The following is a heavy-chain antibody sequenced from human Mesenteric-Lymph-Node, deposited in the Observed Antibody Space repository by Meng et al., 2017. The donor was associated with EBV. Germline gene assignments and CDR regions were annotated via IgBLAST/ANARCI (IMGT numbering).Heavy chain of an antibody. CDR3: ASGAVPGY. Sequence: EVQWVESGGXLVKPGGSLRLFCAASGFTFSSYHMNWVRQAPGKGLEWVSSISSNSTYIYYADSVKGRLTISRDNAKNSLYLQMNSLRAEDTAVYYCASGAVPGYGGQGTLVTVSS. CDR1: GFTFSSYH. D-gene: IGHD3-10*01. V-gene: IGHV3-21*01. J-gene: IGHJ4*02. CDR2: ISSNSTYI.